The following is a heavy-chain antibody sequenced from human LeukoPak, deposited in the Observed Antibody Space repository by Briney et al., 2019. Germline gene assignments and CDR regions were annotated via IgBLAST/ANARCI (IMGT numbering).Heavy chain of an antibody. CDR2: ISWDDTT. CDR1: GFTYEDYT. J-gene: IGHJ4*02. D-gene: IGHD3-22*01. V-gene: IGHV3-43*01. CDR3: VKDLSYESSGYVFEY. Sequence: PGGSLRLSCAASGFTYEDYTMHWVRQAPGKTLEWVALISWDDTTYYTDSVKGRFTISRDNSKNSLYLQMDTLRSEDTAFYYCVKDLSYESSGYVFEYWGQGALVTVSS.